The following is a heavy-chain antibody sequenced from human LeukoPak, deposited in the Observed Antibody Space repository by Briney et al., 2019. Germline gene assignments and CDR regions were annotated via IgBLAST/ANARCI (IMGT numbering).Heavy chain of an antibody. Sequence: PSQTLSLTCTVSGGSIISGGYYWSWIRQHPGKGLEWIGYIYYSGSTYYNPSLKSRVTISVDTSKNQFSLKLSSVTAADTAVYYCARVQYSSGREIDYWGQGTLVTVSS. J-gene: IGHJ4*02. D-gene: IGHD6-19*01. CDR1: GGSIISGGYY. CDR2: IYYSGST. V-gene: IGHV4-31*03. CDR3: ARVQYSSGREIDY.